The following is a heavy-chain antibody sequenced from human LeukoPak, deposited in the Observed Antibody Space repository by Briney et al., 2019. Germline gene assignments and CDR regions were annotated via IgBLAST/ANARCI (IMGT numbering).Heavy chain of an antibody. CDR1: GLTFSIYG. CDR3: AKVTGKNMVRGVGGFDY. Sequence: GGSLRLSCAASGLTFSIYGMTWVRQAPGKGLEWVSSISGSGGSTYYADSVKGRFTSSRDNSKNTVYLQMNRLRAEDTAVYYCAKVTGKNMVRGVGGFDYWGQGTLVTVSS. J-gene: IGHJ4*02. D-gene: IGHD3-10*01. V-gene: IGHV3-23*01. CDR2: ISGSGGST.